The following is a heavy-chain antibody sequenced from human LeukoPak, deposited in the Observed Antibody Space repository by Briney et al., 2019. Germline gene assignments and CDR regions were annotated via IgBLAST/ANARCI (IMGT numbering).Heavy chain of an antibody. CDR1: GGTFSSYA. CDR3: ARGRIAVANNWFDP. J-gene: IGHJ5*02. D-gene: IGHD6-19*01. CDR2: IIPIFGTA. V-gene: IGHV1-69*05. Sequence: ASVKVSCKASGGTFSSYAISWVRQAPGQGLEWMGEIIPIFGTANYAQKFQGRVTITTDESTSTAYMELSSLRSEDTAVYYCARGRIAVANNWFDPWGQGTLVTVSS.